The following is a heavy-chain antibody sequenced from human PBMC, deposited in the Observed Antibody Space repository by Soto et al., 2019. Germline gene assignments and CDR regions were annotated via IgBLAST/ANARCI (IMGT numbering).Heavy chain of an antibody. Sequence: SETLSLTCAVSGGSIRSGGYCWSWIRKPPGKGLEWIGYIYHSGSTYYNPSLKSRVTISVDRSKNQFSLKLSSVTAADTAVYYCARAVPANFGVVPPAVEFDPWGQGTLVTVSS. CDR1: GGSIRSGGYC. D-gene: IGHD3-3*01. CDR2: IYHSGST. J-gene: IGHJ5*02. CDR3: ARAVPANFGVVPPAVEFDP. V-gene: IGHV4-30-2*01.